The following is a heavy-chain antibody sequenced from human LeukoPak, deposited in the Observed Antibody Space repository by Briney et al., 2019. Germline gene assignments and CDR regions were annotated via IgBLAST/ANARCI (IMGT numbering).Heavy chain of an antibody. D-gene: IGHD4-17*01. V-gene: IGHV3-23*01. Sequence: GGSLRLSCAASGLTFSSYAMSWVRQAPGKGLEWVSAISGSGGSTYYADSVKGRFTISRDNSRNTLYLQMNSLRAEDTAVYYCAKATPGGPYGLFDYWGQGTLVTVSS. CDR2: ISGSGGST. CDR1: GLTFSSYA. J-gene: IGHJ4*02. CDR3: AKATPGGPYGLFDY.